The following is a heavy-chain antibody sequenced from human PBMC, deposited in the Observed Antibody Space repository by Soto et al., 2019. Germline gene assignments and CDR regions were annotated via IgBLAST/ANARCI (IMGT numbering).Heavy chain of an antibody. J-gene: IGHJ4*02. CDR1: GFTFSSCW. D-gene: IGHD3-10*01. CDR2: IKQEGSEK. Sequence: EVQLVESGGGLVQPGGSLRLSCAASGFTFSSCWMSWVRQAPGNGLEWVANIKQEGSEKYYVDSVKGRFTISRDNAKNSLYLQMNSLRAEDTGVYYCARDLGGIRSGAYFDYWGQGTLVTVSS. V-gene: IGHV3-7*01. CDR3: ARDLGGIRSGAYFDY.